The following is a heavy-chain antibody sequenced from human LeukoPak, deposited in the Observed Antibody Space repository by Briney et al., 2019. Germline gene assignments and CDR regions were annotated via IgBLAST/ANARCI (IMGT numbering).Heavy chain of an antibody. CDR1: GFTFNGYY. CDR3: ARAIFGVAQPPYYFYHYMDV. Sequence: KPGGSLRLSCAASGFTFNGYYMSWVRQAPGKGLEWVSSIGGSSTTIFYADSVKGRSTVSRDNAKKSVFLQMNSLRAEDTAVYYCARAIFGVAQPPYYFYHYMDVWGKGTTVTVSS. J-gene: IGHJ6*03. D-gene: IGHD3-3*01. V-gene: IGHV3-21*01. CDR2: IGGSSTTI.